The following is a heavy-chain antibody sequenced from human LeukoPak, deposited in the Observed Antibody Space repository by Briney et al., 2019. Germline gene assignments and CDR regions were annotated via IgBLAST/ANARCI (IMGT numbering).Heavy chain of an antibody. CDR3: ARTEGFYSGPTNTYFDY. D-gene: IGHD5-12*01. CDR1: GYSISSGDYY. V-gene: IGHV4-39*07. Sequence: SETLSLTCTVSGYSISSGDYYWGWIRQPPGKGLEWIGCIYYSGNTFYNPSLKSRVTISVDTSKNQFSLKLNSVTAADTAMYYCARTEGFYSGPTNTYFDYWGQGTLVTVSS. CDR2: IYYSGNT. J-gene: IGHJ4*02.